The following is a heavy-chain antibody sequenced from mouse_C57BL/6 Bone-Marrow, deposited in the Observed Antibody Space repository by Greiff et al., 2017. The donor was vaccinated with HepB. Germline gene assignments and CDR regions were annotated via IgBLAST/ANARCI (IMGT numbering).Heavy chain of an antibody. V-gene: IGHV1-81*01. J-gene: IGHJ1*03. CDR1: GYTFTSYG. Sequence: VKLKQSGAELARPGASVKLSCKASGYTFTSYGISWVKQRTGQGLEWIGEIYPRSGNTYYNEKFKGKATLTADKSSSTAYMELRSLTSEDSAVYFCARNYGSSYGYFDVWGTGTTVTVSS. CDR3: ARNYGSSYGYFDV. D-gene: IGHD1-1*01. CDR2: IYPRSGNT.